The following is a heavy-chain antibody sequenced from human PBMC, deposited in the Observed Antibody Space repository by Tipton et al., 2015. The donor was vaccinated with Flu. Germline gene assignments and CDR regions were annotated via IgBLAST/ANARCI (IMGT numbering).Heavy chain of an antibody. V-gene: IGHV4-59*02. CDR1: GASVTNSF. D-gene: IGHD3-10*01. J-gene: IGHJ4*02. Sequence: TLSLTCTVPGASVTNSFWSWIRQPSGKGLEWIGYIYYSRTTNFNPSLKNRVIISVDTSKNQFSLTLSSVTSADTALYYCARTTDSGDFDYWGRGTLVTVSS. CDR2: IYYSRTT. CDR3: ARTTDSGDFDY.